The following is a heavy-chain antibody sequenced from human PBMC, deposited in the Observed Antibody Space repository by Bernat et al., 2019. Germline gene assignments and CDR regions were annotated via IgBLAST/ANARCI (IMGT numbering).Heavy chain of an antibody. V-gene: IGHV3-30-3*01. CDR3: ERGLGGSWDY. D-gene: IGHD3-16*01. CDR2: ISYDGSNK. J-gene: IGHJ4*02. Sequence: QVQLVESGGGVVQPGRSLRLSCAASGFTFSSYAMHWVRQAPGKGLEWVAVISYDGSNKYYADSVKGRFTISRDNSKNTLYLQMNSLRAEDTAVYYCERGLGGSWDYWGQGTLVTVSS. CDR1: GFTFSSYA.